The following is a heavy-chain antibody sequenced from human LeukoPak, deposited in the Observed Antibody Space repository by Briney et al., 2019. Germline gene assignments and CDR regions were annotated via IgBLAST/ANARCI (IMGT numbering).Heavy chain of an antibody. V-gene: IGHV3-30*02. Sequence: GGSLRLSCAASGFSFNNYGMHWVRQAPGKGLEWVAFIRYDGSKKDYVDSVKGRFTISRDNSKNTLYLQMNSLRAEDTAVYYCARGNSGSYAGDWGQGTLVTVSS. CDR3: ARGNSGSYAGD. D-gene: IGHD1-26*01. CDR2: IRYDGSKK. CDR1: GFSFNNYG. J-gene: IGHJ4*02.